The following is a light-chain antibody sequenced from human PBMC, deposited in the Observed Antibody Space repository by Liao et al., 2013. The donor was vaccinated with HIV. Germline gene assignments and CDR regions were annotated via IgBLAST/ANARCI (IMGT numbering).Light chain of an antibody. CDR2: QDT. Sequence: SYDLTQPPSVPVSPGQTASITCSGDKLGDKYTCWYQQKPGQSPVLVIYQDTKRPSGIPERFSGSQSGNTATLTISGTQTLDEADYYCQAWDSSTGVFGGGTKLTVL. V-gene: IGLV3-1*01. J-gene: IGLJ3*02. CDR3: QAWDSSTGV. CDR1: KLGDKY.